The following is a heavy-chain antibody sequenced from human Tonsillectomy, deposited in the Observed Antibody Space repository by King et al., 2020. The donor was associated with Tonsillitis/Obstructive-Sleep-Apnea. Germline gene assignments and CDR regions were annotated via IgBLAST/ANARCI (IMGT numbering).Heavy chain of an antibody. V-gene: IGHV3-33*01. D-gene: IGHD3-22*01. CDR3: ARDRSTTTSGFDY. CDR2: AWYDGKTS. J-gene: IGHJ4*02. CDR1: GFSFDFYG. Sequence: VQLVESGGGVVQPGGSLRLSCAASGFSFDFYGMHWVRQAPGRGLQWLAVAWYDGKTSYYADSLKGRLTISRDNARSMFYLQTSSLRADDTAVYYCARDRSTTTSGFDYWGQGTLVTVSS.